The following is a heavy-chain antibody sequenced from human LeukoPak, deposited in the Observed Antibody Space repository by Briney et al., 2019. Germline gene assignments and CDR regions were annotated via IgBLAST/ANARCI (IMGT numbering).Heavy chain of an antibody. Sequence: SETLSLTCTVSGGSISNYYWSWIRQPPGKGQEWIGYIYYSGSTNYNPSLKSRVTISVDMSVNRFSLKLSSVTAADTAVYYCARGVGGSGSYYYYGMDVWGQGTTVTVSS. D-gene: IGHD3-10*01. CDR3: ARGVGGSGSYYYYGMDV. V-gene: IGHV4-59*01. CDR2: IYYSGST. J-gene: IGHJ6*02. CDR1: GGSISNYY.